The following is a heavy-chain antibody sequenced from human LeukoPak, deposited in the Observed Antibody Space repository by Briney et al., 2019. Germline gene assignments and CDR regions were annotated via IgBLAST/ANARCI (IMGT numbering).Heavy chain of an antibody. CDR3: ARGGYYGSGSFVFVQRTQQARDYYYYYMDV. CDR2: IYSGGST. Sequence: PGGSLRLSCAASGFTVSSNYMSWVRQAPGKGLEWVSVIYSGGSTYYADSVKGRFTISRDNSKNTLYLQMNSLRAEDTAVYYCARGGYYGSGSFVFVQRTQQARDYYYYYMDVWGKGTTVTISS. J-gene: IGHJ6*03. D-gene: IGHD3-10*01. CDR1: GFTVSSNY. V-gene: IGHV3-66*01.